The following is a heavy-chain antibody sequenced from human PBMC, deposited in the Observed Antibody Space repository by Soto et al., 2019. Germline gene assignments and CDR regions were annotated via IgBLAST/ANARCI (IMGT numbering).Heavy chain of an antibody. V-gene: IGHV4-34*01. J-gene: IGHJ6*02. Sequence: SETLSLTCAVYGGSFSGYYWCWIRQPPGKGLEWIGEINHSGSTNYNPSLKSRVTISVDTSKNQFSLKLSSVTAADTAVYYCARGPHYDFWSGYDQDYYYYGMDVWGQGTTVTVA. D-gene: IGHD3-3*01. CDR3: ARGPHYDFWSGYDQDYYYYGMDV. CDR2: INHSGST. CDR1: GGSFSGYY.